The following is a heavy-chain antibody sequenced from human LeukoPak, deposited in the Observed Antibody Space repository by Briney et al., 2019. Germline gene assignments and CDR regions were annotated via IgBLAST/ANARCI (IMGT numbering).Heavy chain of an antibody. CDR3: ARNHYYDSRNGMDV. Sequence: ASVKVSCKASGYTFTGYYMHWVRQAPGQGLEWMGWINPNSGGTNYAQKFQGWVTMTRDTSISTAYMELSRLRSDDTAVYYCARNHYYDSRNGMDVWGQGTTVTVSS. V-gene: IGHV1-2*04. J-gene: IGHJ6*02. CDR1: GYTFTGYY. D-gene: IGHD3-22*01. CDR2: INPNSGGT.